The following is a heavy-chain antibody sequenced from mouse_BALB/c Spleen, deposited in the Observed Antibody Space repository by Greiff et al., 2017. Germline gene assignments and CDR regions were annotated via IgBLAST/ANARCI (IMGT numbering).Heavy chain of an antibody. V-gene: IGHV7-3*02. CDR1: GFTFTDYY. J-gene: IGHJ3*01. Sequence: DVKLEESGGGLVQPGGSLRLSCATSGFTFTDYYMSWVRQPPGKALEWLGFIRNKANGYTTEYSASVKGRFTISRDNSQSILYLQMNTLRAEDSATYYCARDSYWGQGTLVTVSA. CDR3: ARDSY. CDR2: IRNKANGYTT.